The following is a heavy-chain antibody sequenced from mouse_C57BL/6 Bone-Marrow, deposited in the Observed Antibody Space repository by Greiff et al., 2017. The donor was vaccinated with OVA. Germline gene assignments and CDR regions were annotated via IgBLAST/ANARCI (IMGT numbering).Heavy chain of an antibody. Sequence: QVQLQQPGAELVKPGASVKLSCKASGYTFTSYWMHWVKQRPGQGLEWIGMIHPNSGSTNYNEKFKSKATLTVDKSSSTAYMQLSSLTSEDSAVDYCARSCYDSYAMDYWGQGTSVTVSS. J-gene: IGHJ4*01. CDR2: IHPNSGST. CDR1: GYTFTSYW. D-gene: IGHD2-10*01. V-gene: IGHV1-64*01. CDR3: ARSCYDSYAMDY.